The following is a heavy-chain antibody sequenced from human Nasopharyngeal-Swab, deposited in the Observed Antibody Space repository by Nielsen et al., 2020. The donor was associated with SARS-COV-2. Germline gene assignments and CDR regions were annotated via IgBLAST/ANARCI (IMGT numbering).Heavy chain of an antibody. CDR2: IHYSGNR. Sequence: FARRPGKGLEWLGTIHYSGNRFYNPSLRSRLSISVDTSKNQFSLQLSSVTAADTAVYYCAKQRGDTAMVFDFWGQGTLVTVSS. D-gene: IGHD5-18*01. V-gene: IGHV4-39*01. CDR3: AKQRGDTAMVFDF. J-gene: IGHJ4*02.